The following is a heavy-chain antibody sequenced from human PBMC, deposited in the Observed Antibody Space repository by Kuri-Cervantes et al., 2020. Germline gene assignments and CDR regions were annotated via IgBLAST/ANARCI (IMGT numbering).Heavy chain of an antibody. J-gene: IGHJ4*02. V-gene: IGHV6-1*01. CDR1: GDSVSSNSVV. Sequence: LRLSCAISGDSVSSNSVVWNWIRLSPSKGLEWLGRTYYRSRWYSDYAVSVKSRTTIFADTSKNQFSLHLNFVTPEDTAVYYCASDPGNTGWSFDSWGQGTLVTVSS. D-gene: IGHD6-19*01. CDR2: TYYRSRWYS. CDR3: ASDPGNTGWSFDS.